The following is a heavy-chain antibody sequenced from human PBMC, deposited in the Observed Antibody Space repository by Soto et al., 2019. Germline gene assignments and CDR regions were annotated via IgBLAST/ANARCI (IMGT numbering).Heavy chain of an antibody. Sequence: GGSLRLSCAASGFTFSDHYMDWVRQAPGKGLEWVGRTRNKANSYTTEYAASVKGRFTISRDDSKTSLYLQMNSLKTEDTAVYYCARELSRGYYDSSGYYRPREYYFDYWGQGTLVTVSS. CDR3: ARELSRGYYDSSGYYRPREYYFDY. V-gene: IGHV3-72*01. CDR1: GFTFSDHY. J-gene: IGHJ4*02. D-gene: IGHD3-22*01. CDR2: TRNKANSYTT.